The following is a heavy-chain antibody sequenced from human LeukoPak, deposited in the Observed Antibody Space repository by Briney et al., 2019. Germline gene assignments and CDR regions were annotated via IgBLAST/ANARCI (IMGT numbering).Heavy chain of an antibody. J-gene: IGHJ4*02. Sequence: GGSLRLSCAASGFSFDKYAMHWVRQAPGKGLEWLSDITWDGGTTSYADSVKGRFTISRDNRKKFLYLQMNSLRAEDTALYYCAFGTSGPSEYWGQGTLVTVSS. V-gene: IGHV3-43D*03. CDR1: GFSFDKYA. D-gene: IGHD1-7*01. CDR3: AFGTSGPSEY. CDR2: ITWDGGTT.